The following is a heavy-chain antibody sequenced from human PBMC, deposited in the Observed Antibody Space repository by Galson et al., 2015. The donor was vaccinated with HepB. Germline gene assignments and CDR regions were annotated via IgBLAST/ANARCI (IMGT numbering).Heavy chain of an antibody. J-gene: IGHJ4*02. D-gene: IGHD3-10*01. CDR1: GFTFVRYW. CDR2: IKQDGSEK. CDR3: ARIYYYGSGSYLDY. Sequence: SLRLSCAASGFTFVRYWMTWVRQAPGKGLEWVANIKQDGSEKHYVDSVKGRFTISRDNAKNSLYLQMNSLRAEDTAVYYCARIYYYGSGSYLDYWGQGTLVTVSS. V-gene: IGHV3-7*03.